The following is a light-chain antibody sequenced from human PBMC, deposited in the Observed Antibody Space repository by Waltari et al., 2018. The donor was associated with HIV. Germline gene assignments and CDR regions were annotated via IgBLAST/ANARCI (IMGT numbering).Light chain of an antibody. CDR1: SSDVGGYNY. V-gene: IGLV2-14*01. CDR2: EVS. CDR3: SSYTRSSTHVV. J-gene: IGLJ2*01. Sequence: QSALTQPASVSGSPGQSITISCTGTSSDVGGYNYVSWYPQHPGKAPKLMIYEVSNRPSGVSNSFSGSKSGNTASLTISGLQAEDEADYYCSSYTRSSTHVVFGGGTKLTVL.